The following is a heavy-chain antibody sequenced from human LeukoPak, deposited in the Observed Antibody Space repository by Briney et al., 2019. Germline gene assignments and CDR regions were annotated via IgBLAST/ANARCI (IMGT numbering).Heavy chain of an antibody. J-gene: IGHJ4*02. D-gene: IGHD3-22*01. V-gene: IGHV3-21*01. Sequence: GGSRRLSCAASGFTFSTYSMNWVRQAPGKGLEWVSSISSSSSYIYYADSVKGRFTISRDNAKNSLYLQMNSLRAEDTAVYYCASNYDSSNYYGFDYWGQGTLVTVSS. CDR3: ASNYDSSNYYGFDY. CDR1: GFTFSTYS. CDR2: ISSSSSYI.